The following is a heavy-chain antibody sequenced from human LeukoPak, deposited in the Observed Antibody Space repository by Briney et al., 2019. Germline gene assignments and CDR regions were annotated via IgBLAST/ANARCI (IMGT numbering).Heavy chain of an antibody. D-gene: IGHD6-13*01. CDR2: IDNDGSSA. Sequence: GGSLRLSCAASGFTFSSHSMRWVRQGPGKGLVWVSRIDNDGSSATYADSVNGRFTISRDNAKNTLYLQMNSLRAEDTAVYYCARDISSWYYFDDWGQGTPVTVSS. CDR3: ARDISSWYYFDD. V-gene: IGHV3-74*01. J-gene: IGHJ4*02. CDR1: GFTFSSHS.